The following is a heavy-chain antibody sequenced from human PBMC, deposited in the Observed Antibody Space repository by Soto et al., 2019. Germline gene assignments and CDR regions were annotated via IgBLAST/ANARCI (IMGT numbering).Heavy chain of an antibody. J-gene: IGHJ3*02. Sequence: LSLTCAASGFPFSRYSMSWFRQAPGKGLEWVSAISGSGDKTYYADSAKGRFTISRDNSKNTLYLQTNSLRADDTAAYYCAKERMLEYCSSANCFDGFDIWGQGTLVTVSS. CDR1: GFPFSRYS. CDR2: ISGSGDKT. V-gene: IGHV3-23*01. CDR3: AKERMLEYCSSANCFDGFDI. D-gene: IGHD2-2*01.